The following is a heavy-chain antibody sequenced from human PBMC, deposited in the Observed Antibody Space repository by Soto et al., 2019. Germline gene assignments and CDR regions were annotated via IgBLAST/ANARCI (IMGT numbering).Heavy chain of an antibody. CDR1: GYTFTSYA. J-gene: IGHJ2*01. V-gene: IGHV1-3*01. Sequence: GASVKVSCKASGYTFTSYAMHWVRQAPGQRLEWMGWINAGNGNTKYSQKFQGRVTITRDTSASTAYMELSSLRSEDTAVYYCARGGSLYWYFDLWARGPLVTVSS. D-gene: IGHD1-26*01. CDR3: ARGGSLYWYFDL. CDR2: INAGNGNT.